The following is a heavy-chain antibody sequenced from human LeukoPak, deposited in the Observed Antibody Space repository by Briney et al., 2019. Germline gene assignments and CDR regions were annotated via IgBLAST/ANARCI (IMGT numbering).Heavy chain of an antibody. Sequence: GGSLRLSCTASGFTFGDYAMSWFRQAPGKGLEWVGFIRSKAYGGTTEYAASVKGRFTISRDDSKSIAYLQMNSLKTEDTAVYYCTRGRNSGSYVVSWFDPWGQGTLVTVSS. CDR2: IRSKAYGGTT. D-gene: IGHD1-26*01. CDR3: TRGRNSGSYVVSWFDP. V-gene: IGHV3-49*03. CDR1: GFTFGDYA. J-gene: IGHJ5*02.